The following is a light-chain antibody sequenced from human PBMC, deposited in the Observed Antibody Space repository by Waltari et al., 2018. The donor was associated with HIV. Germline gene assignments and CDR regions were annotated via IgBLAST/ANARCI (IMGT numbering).Light chain of an antibody. V-gene: IGKV1-39*01. CDR1: QNIRNY. J-gene: IGKJ4*01. CDR3: QQSLSVPYVS. Sequence: DIQMTQSPSSLSASVGDSVTIYCRASQNIRNYVNWFQQRPGKATTLLIHGASILQRGVPSRFSGSGSGTDFTLIISGLQPEDIATYYCQQSLSVPYVSFGGGTKVEIK. CDR2: GAS.